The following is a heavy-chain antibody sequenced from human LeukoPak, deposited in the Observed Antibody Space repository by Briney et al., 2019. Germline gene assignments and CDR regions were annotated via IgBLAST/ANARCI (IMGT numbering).Heavy chain of an antibody. CDR3: ARGVFLTFYDGVSGYYPLNTFDY. CDR1: GGSISNYY. V-gene: IGHV4-4*07. J-gene: IGHJ4*02. D-gene: IGHD3-22*01. Sequence: SETLSLTCTVSGGSISNYYWSWIRQPAGKGPEWIERIYSGGSTNYNPSLKSRVTMSVDRSKNQFSLKMSSVTAADTAVYYCARGVFLTFYDGVSGYYPLNTFDYWGQGTLVTVSS. CDR2: IYSGGST.